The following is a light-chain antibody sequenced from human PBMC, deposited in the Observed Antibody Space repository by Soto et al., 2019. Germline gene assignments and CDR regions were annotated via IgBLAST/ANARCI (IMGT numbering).Light chain of an antibody. J-gene: IGLJ1*01. CDR2: EVN. Sequence: QSVLSQPASVSGSPGQSITISCTGTTSNVGSYKLVSWYQQHPGKAPKLMIFEVNKRPSGVSNRFSGSKSGTTASLTISGLKVQDEADDYCCSSGGSPTYVFGTGTKVTVL. V-gene: IGLV2-23*02. CDR1: TSNVGSYKL. CDR3: CSSGGSPTYV.